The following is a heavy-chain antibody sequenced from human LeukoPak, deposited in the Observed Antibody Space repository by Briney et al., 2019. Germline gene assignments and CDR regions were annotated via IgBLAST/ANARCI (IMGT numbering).Heavy chain of an antibody. CDR3: ARGRWGRNWFDP. Sequence: SETLSLTCTVSGGSISSYYWSWIRQFPGKGLEWIGYIYYSGSTNYNPSLKSRVTISVDTSKNQFSLKLSSVTAADTAVYYCARGRWGRNWFDPWGQGTLVTVSS. V-gene: IGHV4-59*12. CDR1: GGSISSYY. CDR2: IYYSGST. D-gene: IGHD7-27*01. J-gene: IGHJ5*02.